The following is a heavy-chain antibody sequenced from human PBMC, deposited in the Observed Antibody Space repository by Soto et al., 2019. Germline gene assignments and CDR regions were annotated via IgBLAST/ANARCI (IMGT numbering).Heavy chain of an antibody. D-gene: IGHD3-22*01. Sequence: QVQLVESGGGVVQPGTSLRLSCAASGFTFSTYAVHWVRQAPGKGLEWVAVISYDGGSKYYADSVKGRFTISRDNSKNTLYLQMNSLRPEDTAVYYCASASYYYDSSGRRGYFDLWGRGTLVTVSS. V-gene: IGHV3-30-3*01. J-gene: IGHJ2*01. CDR3: ASASYYYDSSGRRGYFDL. CDR2: ISYDGGSK. CDR1: GFTFSTYA.